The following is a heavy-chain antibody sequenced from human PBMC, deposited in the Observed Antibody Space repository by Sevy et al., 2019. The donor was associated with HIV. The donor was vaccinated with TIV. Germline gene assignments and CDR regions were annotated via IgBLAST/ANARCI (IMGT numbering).Heavy chain of an antibody. CDR1: GFTFSSYW. CDR2: IKQDGSEK. D-gene: IGHD6-19*01. J-gene: IGHJ4*02. Sequence: GGYLRLSCAASGFTFSSYWMTWVRQAPGKGLEYVANIKQDGSEKYYVDTVKGRFTISRDNAKNSLFLQMNSLRAEDTAVYYCAMGAGLKWGQGTLVTVSS. V-gene: IGHV3-7*01. CDR3: AMGAGLK.